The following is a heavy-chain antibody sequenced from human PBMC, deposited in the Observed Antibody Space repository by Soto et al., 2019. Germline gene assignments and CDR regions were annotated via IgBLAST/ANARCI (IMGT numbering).Heavy chain of an antibody. CDR3: AREGDRCISTSCYDWFDS. Sequence: QVQLVQSAAEVKKPGASVKVSCKASGYPFTSYRLSWVRQALGQRLAWMGWISDYNGNTNPGQKLQGRVTMTTDTATITAYKELRRPRTDVTAVYSCAREGDRCISTSCYDWFDSWGQGTLVTVSS. J-gene: IGHJ5*01. CDR2: ISDYNGNT. CDR1: GYPFTSYR. D-gene: IGHD2-2*01. V-gene: IGHV1-18*01.